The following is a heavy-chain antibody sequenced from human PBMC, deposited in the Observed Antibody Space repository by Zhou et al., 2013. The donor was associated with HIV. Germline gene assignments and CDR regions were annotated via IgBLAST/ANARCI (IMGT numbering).Heavy chain of an antibody. V-gene: IGHV1-18*01. J-gene: IGHJ4*02. Sequence: QVNLVQSGAEVKMPGASLKVSCKASGFSLTTYKIAWVRLAPGQGLQWMGWVSSNDHDLTTTPSYARSFQGRLTMTTETSTSTAYMELRSLRSDDTAVYYCARVGLAVPGPLFDSWGQGTLVTVSS. CDR1: GFSLTTYK. CDR3: ARVGLAVPGPLFDS. CDR2: VSSNDHDLTTTP. D-gene: IGHD6-19*01.